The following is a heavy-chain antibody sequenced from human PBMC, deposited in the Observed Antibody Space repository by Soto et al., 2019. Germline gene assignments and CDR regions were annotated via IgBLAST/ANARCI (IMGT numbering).Heavy chain of an antibody. CDR3: AKDIPTYYDFWSGLSSPDYYYYMDV. V-gene: IGHV3-23*01. CDR1: WFTFCSHA. D-gene: IGHD3-3*01. CDR2: ISGSGGST. J-gene: IGHJ6*03. Sequence: AGGSLRLSFGASWFTFCSHAISRVRQAPGEGVEWVSAISGSGGSTYYADSVKGRFTISRDNSKNTLYLQMNSLRAEDTAVYYCAKDIPTYYDFWSGLSSPDYYYYMDVWGKGTTVTVSS.